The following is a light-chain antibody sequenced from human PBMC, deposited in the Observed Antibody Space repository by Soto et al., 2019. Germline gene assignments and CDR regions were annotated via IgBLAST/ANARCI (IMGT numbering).Light chain of an antibody. Sequence: QPVLTQPASVSASPGQSITISCTGTSSDVGTYKYVSWYQHHPAKAPKLMIYDVSNRPSGVSNRFSGSKSGNTASPIISGLQTEDEADYYCSSYTTSSTLVFGGGTKVTVL. V-gene: IGLV2-14*03. CDR2: DVS. CDR1: SSDVGTYKY. J-gene: IGLJ2*01. CDR3: SSYTTSSTLV.